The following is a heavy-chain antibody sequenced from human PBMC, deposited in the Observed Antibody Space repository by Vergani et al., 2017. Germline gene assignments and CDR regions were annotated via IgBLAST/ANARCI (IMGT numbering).Heavy chain of an antibody. V-gene: IGHV1-69-2*01. D-gene: IGHD4-17*01. Sequence: EVQLVQSGAEVKKPGATMKISCKVSGYTFTDHYMHWVKQAPGKGLEWMGLVEPEDGETIYAEKFKGRVTIAADTSKDTAHLELSSLRSGDTAVYYCATPQTVTTGGMEVWGQGTTVIVSS. J-gene: IGHJ6*02. CDR1: GYTFTDHY. CDR3: ATPQTVTTGGMEV. CDR2: VEPEDGET.